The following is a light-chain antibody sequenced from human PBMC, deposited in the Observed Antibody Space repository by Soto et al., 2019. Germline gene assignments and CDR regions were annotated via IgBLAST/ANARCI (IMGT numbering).Light chain of an antibody. CDR3: QQYGASPQT. CDR2: GAS. J-gene: IGKJ1*01. CDR1: QSVSSN. V-gene: IGKV3-15*01. Sequence: EIVMTQSPATLSVSPGERATLSCRASQSVSSNLAWYQQKPGQAPRLLIYGASTRATGIPARFSGSGSGTDFTLTISRLEPDDFAVYYCQQYGASPQTFGQGTKVDI.